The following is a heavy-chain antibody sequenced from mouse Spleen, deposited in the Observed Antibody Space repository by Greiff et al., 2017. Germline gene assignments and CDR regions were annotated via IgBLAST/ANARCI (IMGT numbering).Heavy chain of an antibody. J-gene: IGHJ2*01. CDR2: IYPGDGDT. Sequence: VQLQESGPELVKPGASVKISCKASGYAFSSSWMNWVKQRPGQGLEWIGRIYPGDGDTNYNGKFKGKATLTADKSSSTAYMQLSSLTSVDSAVYFCARSILQSFDYWGQGTTLTVSS. CDR1: GYAFSSSW. V-gene: IGHV1-82*01. CDR3: ARSILQSFDY.